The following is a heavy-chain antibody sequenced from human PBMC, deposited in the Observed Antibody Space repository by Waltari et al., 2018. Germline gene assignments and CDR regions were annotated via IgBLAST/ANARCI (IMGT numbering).Heavy chain of an antibody. D-gene: IGHD1-20*01. Sequence: KPSETLSLTCAVSGYSISSGYYWGWIRQPPGKGLEWIGSIYHSGSTFYNPSLKSRVTISVDTSKNQFSLKLSSVTAADTAVYYCARDTPAPRITGATSVDYWGQGTLVTVSS. J-gene: IGHJ4*02. CDR3: ARDTPAPRITGATSVDY. CDR2: IYHSGST. CDR1: GYSISSGYY. V-gene: IGHV4-38-2*02.